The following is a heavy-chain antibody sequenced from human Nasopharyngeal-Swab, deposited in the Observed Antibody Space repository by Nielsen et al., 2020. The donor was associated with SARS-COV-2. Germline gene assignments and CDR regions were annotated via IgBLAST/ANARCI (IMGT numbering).Heavy chain of an antibody. CDR2: INPSGGST. J-gene: IGHJ5*01. Sequence: ASVKVSCKASGYTFTSYYMHWVRQAPGQGLEWMGIINPSGGSTSYAQKFQGRVTMTRDTSMSTVYMELSSLRSEDTAVYYCARDVDSSGYYAWFDSWGQGTLVTVSS. V-gene: IGHV1-46*01. D-gene: IGHD3-22*01. CDR3: ARDVDSSGYYAWFDS. CDR1: GYTFTSYY.